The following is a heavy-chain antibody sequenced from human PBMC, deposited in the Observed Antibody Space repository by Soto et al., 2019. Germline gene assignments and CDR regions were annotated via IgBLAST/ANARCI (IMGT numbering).Heavy chain of an antibody. J-gene: IGHJ5*02. D-gene: IGHD3-10*01. Sequence: GASVKVSCKASGCTFTGYYMHWVRQAPGQGLEWMGWINPNSGGTNYAQKFQGWVTMTRDTSISTAYMELSRLRSDDTAVYYCARGVQRITMVRGVINWFDPWGQGTLVTVSS. CDR1: GCTFTGYY. V-gene: IGHV1-2*04. CDR3: ARGVQRITMVRGVINWFDP. CDR2: INPNSGGT.